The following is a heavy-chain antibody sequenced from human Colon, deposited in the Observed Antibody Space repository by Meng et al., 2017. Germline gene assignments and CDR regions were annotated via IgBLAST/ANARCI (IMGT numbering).Heavy chain of an antibody. CDR2: INAKSGDT. D-gene: IGHD7-27*01. Sequence: ASVKVSCKASGYTFSGYNIQWVRQAPGQGLEWMGWINAKSGDTNYAQKFQGRVTMTRDTSISTAYMDLRRLRSDDTAMYYCARDITGDGLVFIDFWGQGTLVTVSS. V-gene: IGHV1-2*02. CDR1: GYTFSGYN. CDR3: ARDITGDGLVFIDF. J-gene: IGHJ4*02.